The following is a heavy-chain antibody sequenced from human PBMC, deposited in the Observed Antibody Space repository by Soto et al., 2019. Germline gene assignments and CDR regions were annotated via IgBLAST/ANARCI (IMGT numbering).Heavy chain of an antibody. Sequence: QVQLVESGGGVVQPGRSLRLSCAASGFTFSSYGMHWVRQAPGKGLEWVAVISYDGSNKYYADSVKGRFTISRDNSKNTLYLQMNSLRADDTAVYYCAKENSGYDYFDSWGQGTLVTVSS. CDR3: AKENSGYDYFDS. D-gene: IGHD5-12*01. CDR1: GFTFSSYG. V-gene: IGHV3-30*18. J-gene: IGHJ4*02. CDR2: ISYDGSNK.